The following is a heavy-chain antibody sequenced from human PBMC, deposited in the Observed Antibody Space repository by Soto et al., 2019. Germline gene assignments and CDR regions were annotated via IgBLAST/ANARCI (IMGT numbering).Heavy chain of an antibody. CDR2: IYYSGST. J-gene: IGHJ5*02. D-gene: IGHD6-13*01. CDR3: ARGWYNWFDH. CDR1: GGSISSGGYY. V-gene: IGHV4-31*03. Sequence: SETLSVTCTVSGGSISSGGYYWSWIRQHPGKGLEWIGYIYYSGSTYYNPSLKSRVTISVDTSKNQFSLKLSSVTAADTAVYYCARGWYNWFDHWGPGTLVTVS.